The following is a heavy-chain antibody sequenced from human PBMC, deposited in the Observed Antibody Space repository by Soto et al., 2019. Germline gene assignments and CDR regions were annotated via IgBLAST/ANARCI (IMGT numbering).Heavy chain of an antibody. D-gene: IGHD2-2*01. CDR2: ISAGGSDP. J-gene: IGHJ4*02. CDR1: GFVFSDYA. Sequence: EVQLLDSGGGWVQPGGSLRLSCVASGFVFSDYAMSWVRQAPGKGLEWVSAISAGGSDPYYADSVKGRFTVSRVNSESTLYLQMNTLRAEDTAIYYCASVPIWCGSSSCYTEGFDSWGQGTLVTVSS. CDR3: ASVPIWCGSSSCYTEGFDS. V-gene: IGHV3-23*01.